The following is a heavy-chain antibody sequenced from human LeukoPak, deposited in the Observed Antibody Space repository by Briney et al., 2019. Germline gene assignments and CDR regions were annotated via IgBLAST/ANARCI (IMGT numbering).Heavy chain of an antibody. V-gene: IGHV1-2*02. Sequence: ASVKVSCKASGYTFIAHYMHWVRQAPGQGLEWMGWINPNSGGTNYAQKFQGRVTMTRDTSISTAHMDLSRLRSDDTAVYYCARGMGVLVPAATWFDPWGQGTLVTVSS. CDR3: ARGMGVLVPAATWFDP. D-gene: IGHD2-2*01. CDR2: INPNSGGT. J-gene: IGHJ5*02. CDR1: GYTFIAHY.